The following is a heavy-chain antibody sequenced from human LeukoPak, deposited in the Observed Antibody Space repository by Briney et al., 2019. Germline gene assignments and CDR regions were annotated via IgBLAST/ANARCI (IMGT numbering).Heavy chain of an antibody. CDR3: AKGLGSGSYYNVFDY. Sequence: GGSLRLSCAASEYTFSNYAMSWVRQAPGKGLEWVSSLTSGGSSYYADSVKGRFTISRDNSRNTLYLQMNSLRAEGTAVYYCAKGLGSGSYYNVFDYWGQGTLVTVSS. J-gene: IGHJ4*02. CDR1: EYTFSNYA. D-gene: IGHD3-10*01. V-gene: IGHV3-23*01. CDR2: LTSGGSS.